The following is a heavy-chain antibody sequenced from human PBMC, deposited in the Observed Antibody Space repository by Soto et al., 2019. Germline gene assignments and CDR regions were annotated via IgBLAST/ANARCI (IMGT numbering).Heavy chain of an antibody. D-gene: IGHD3-3*02. V-gene: IGHV1-8*01. J-gene: IGHJ6*02. CDR2: MNPNNGNT. Sequence: QVQLVQSGAEVKKPGTSVKVSCKTSGYTFTSCDVNWVRQAPGQGLEWMGWMNPNNGNTGYAPKFQGRVTITGDNSMSTAYMELSSLRSEDTAVYYCARISGRPSNYYHLDVWGQGTSVTVSS. CDR3: ARISGRPSNYYHLDV. CDR1: GYTFTSCD.